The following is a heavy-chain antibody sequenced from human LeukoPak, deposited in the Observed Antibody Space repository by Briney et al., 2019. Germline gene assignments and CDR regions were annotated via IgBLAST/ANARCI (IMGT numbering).Heavy chain of an antibody. Sequence: GGSLRLSCATSRFTFNSYAVSWVRQAPGKGLEWVSAISSSGGSTYYADSVKGRFTISRDNSKNTLYLQMNSLRAEDTAVYYCARGGNYFDYWGQGTLVTVSS. J-gene: IGHJ4*02. CDR1: RFTFNSYA. V-gene: IGHV3-23*01. CDR3: ARGGNYFDY. CDR2: ISSSGGST.